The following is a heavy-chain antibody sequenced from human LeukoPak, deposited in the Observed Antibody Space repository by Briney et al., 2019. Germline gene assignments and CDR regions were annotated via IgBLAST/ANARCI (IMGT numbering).Heavy chain of an antibody. V-gene: IGHV3-64*01. J-gene: IGHJ4*02. CDR2: ISSNGGST. D-gene: IGHD6-13*01. CDR3: ARGSSSSSTRVVDY. CDR1: GFTFSSYA. Sequence: PGGSLRLSCAASGFTFSSYAMHWVRQAPGKGLEYVSAISSNGGSTYYANSVKGRFTISRDNAKNTLHLQMNSLRAEDTAVYYCARGSSSSSTRVVDYWGQGTLVTVSS.